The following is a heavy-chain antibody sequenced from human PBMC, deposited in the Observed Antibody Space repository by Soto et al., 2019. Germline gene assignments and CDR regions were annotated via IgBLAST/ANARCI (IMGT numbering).Heavy chain of an antibody. CDR2: IKRKSDGGTT. V-gene: IGHV3-15*01. J-gene: IGHJ4*02. D-gene: IGHD6-19*01. CDR3: PTSGSGWDYFDY. Sequence: PGGSLRLSCAGSGFTFSNAWMSWVRQAPGKGLEWVGRIKRKSDGGTTDYAAPVKGRFTISRDDSKNTLYLQMNSLKTEDTAVYYCPTSGSGWDYFDYWGQGTLVTVSS. CDR1: GFTFSNAW.